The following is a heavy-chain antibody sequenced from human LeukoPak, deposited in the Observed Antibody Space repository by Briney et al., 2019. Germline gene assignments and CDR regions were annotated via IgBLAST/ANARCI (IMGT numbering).Heavy chain of an antibody. J-gene: IGHJ4*02. CDR1: GGSVSSGSYY. Sequence: PSETLSLTCTVSGGSVSSGSYYWNWIRQPPGKGLEWIGHIYNSGSTNYNPSLKSRVTISVDTSKNQFSLKLSSVTAEDTAVYYCARESIYCGGDCYQDYWGQGTLVTVSS. CDR3: ARESIYCGGDCYQDY. V-gene: IGHV4-61*01. D-gene: IGHD2-21*02. CDR2: IYNSGST.